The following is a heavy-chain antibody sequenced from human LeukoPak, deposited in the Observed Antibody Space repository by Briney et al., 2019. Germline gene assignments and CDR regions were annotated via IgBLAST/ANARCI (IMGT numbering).Heavy chain of an antibody. CDR3: ARVQEYCSSTSCYTGVYYYYMDV. CDR1: GGSISSYY. Sequence: PSETLSLTCTVSGGSISSYYWSWIRQPPGKGLEWIGYIYYSGNTNSNPSLRSRVTISVDTSKNQFSLKLRSVTAADTAVYYCARVQEYCSSTSCYTGVYYYYMDVWGKGTTVTVSS. D-gene: IGHD2-2*02. J-gene: IGHJ6*03. V-gene: IGHV4-59*01. CDR2: IYYSGNT.